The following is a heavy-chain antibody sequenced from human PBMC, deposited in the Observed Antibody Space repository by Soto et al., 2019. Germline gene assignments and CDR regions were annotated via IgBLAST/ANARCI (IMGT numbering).Heavy chain of an antibody. D-gene: IGHD4-17*01. Sequence: QVQLQESGPGLVKPSETLSLTCTVSGGSINSHYWTWMRRLAGKGLEEIGRIYDTGTTYYNPSLQSRVTMSVDTPKNQFYLSLTSVTAADTAKYYCAREKDYCDRYFDDWGQGTTVAVSP. CDR3: AREKDYCDRYFDD. J-gene: IGHJ4*02. CDR1: GGSINSHY. CDR2: IYDTGTT. V-gene: IGHV4-4*07.